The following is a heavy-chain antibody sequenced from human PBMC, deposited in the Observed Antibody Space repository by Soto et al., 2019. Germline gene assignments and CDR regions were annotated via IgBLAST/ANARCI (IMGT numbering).Heavy chain of an antibody. CDR1: GGSISSGGYY. CDR3: ARRLGRNYVDY. J-gene: IGHJ4*02. CDR2: IYYSGST. V-gene: IGHV4-61*08. Sequence: SETLSLTCTVSGGSISSGGYYWSWIRQPPGKGLEWIGYIYYSGSTNYNPSLKSRVTISVDTSKNQFSLKLSSVTAADTAVYYCARRLGRNYVDYWGQGTLVTVSS. D-gene: IGHD1-7*01.